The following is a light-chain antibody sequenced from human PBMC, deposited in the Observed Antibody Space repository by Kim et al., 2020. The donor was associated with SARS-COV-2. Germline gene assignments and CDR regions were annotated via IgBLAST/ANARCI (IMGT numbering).Light chain of an antibody. CDR1: SSDVGGYNY. V-gene: IGLV2-14*03. J-gene: IGLJ2*01. Sequence: GQSITISCTRNSSDVGGYNYVSYYQQQPGKAPKLMYYDVSNRPSGVSSCFSGSKSGNTASLTISGLQAEDEADYYCSSYTSSSTVVFGGGTQLTVL. CDR3: SSYTSSSTVV. CDR2: DVS.